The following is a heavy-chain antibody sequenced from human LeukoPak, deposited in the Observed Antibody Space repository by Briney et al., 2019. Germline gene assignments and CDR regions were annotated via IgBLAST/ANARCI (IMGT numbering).Heavy chain of an antibody. CDR1: GYTFTGYY. V-gene: IGHV1-2*02. CDR3: ARDLGLDYGGNGNWFDP. Sequence: ASVKVSCKASGYTFTGYYIHWVRQAPGQGLEWMGWINPNSGGTNYAQKFQGRVTMTRDTSINTAYMELGRPRSDDTALYHCARDLGLDYGGNGNWFDPWGQGTLVTVSS. D-gene: IGHD4-23*01. CDR2: INPNSGGT. J-gene: IGHJ5*02.